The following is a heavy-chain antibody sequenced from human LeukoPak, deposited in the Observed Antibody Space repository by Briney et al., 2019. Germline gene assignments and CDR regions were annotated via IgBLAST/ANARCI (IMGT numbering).Heavy chain of an antibody. CDR2: VTGTGGST. CDR3: AKTSGSSCYGGSVY. Sequence: GGSLRLSCAASGITFSSNAMSWVRQAPGKGLEWVSCVTGTGGSTHYAASVKGRFTISRDNSKNTLFLDMNSLRAEDTALYYSAKTSGSSCYGGSVYWGQGTLVTVSS. D-gene: IGHD3-22*01. J-gene: IGHJ4*02. CDR1: GITFSSNA. V-gene: IGHV3-23*01.